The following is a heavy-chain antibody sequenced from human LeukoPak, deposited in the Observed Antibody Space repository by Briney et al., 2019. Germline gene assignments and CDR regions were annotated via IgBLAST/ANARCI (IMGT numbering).Heavy chain of an antibody. D-gene: IGHD3-3*01. CDR3: ARDQASVVPAAITYYDFWSGYIY. CDR1: GYTFTGYY. CDR2: INPNSGGT. J-gene: IGHJ4*02. V-gene: IGHV1-2*06. Sequence: GASVTVSCKASGYTFTGYYMHWVRQAPGQGLEWMGRINPNSGGTNYAQKFQGRVTMTRDTSISTAYMELSKLRSDDTAVYYCARDQASVVPAAITYYDFWSGYIYWGQGTLVTVSS.